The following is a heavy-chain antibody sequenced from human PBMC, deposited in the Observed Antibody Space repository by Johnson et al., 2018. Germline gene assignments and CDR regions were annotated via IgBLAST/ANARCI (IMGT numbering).Heavy chain of an antibody. CDR2: INRQGDSK. Sequence: VRLRESGVDVVRPGVSLVLSCAASGFAFDDYGMTWVRRAPWKGLEWVAGINRQGDSKASGASLEGRCIVSRVNAKNSLHLQRNHRKADDTGLYSGARVYNTRSAAVYYFDFGVQGTLVTVSS. CDR1: GFAFDDYG. D-gene: IGHD2-2*01. V-gene: IGHV3-20*04. J-gene: IGHJ4*02. CDR3: ARVYNTRSAAVYYFDF.